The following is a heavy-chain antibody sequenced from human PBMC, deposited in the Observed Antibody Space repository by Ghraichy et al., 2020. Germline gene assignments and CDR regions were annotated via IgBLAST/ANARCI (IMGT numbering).Heavy chain of an antibody. CDR1: GFTFDDYA. J-gene: IGHJ3*02. D-gene: IGHD2-2*02. CDR2: ISWNSGSI. V-gene: IGHV3-9*01. CDR3: AKAQTTRYCSSTSCYIFSPPDAFDI. Sequence: GGSLRLSCAASGFTFDDYAMHWVRQAPGKGLEWVSGISWNSGSIGYADSVKGRFTISRDNAKNSLYLQMNSLRAEDTALYYCAKAQTTRYCSSTSCYIFSPPDAFDIWGQGTMVTVSS.